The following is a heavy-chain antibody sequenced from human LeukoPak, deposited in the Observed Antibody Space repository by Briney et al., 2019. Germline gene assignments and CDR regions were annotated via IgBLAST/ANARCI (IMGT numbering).Heavy chain of an antibody. V-gene: IGHV4-34*01. Sequence: SETLSLTCAVYGGSFSGYYWSWIRQPPGKGLEWIGEINHSGSTNYNPSLKSRVTISVDTSKNRFSLKLSSVTAADTAVYYCARDLPRRYCSSTSCYTWGQGTLVTVSS. CDR1: GGSFSGYY. J-gene: IGHJ5*02. CDR3: ARDLPRRYCSSTSCYT. D-gene: IGHD2-2*02. CDR2: INHSGST.